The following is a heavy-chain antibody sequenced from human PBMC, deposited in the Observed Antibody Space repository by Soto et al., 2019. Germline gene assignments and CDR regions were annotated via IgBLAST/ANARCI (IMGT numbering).Heavy chain of an antibody. CDR2: IKTKTQGETT. D-gene: IGHD1-26*01. V-gene: IGHV3-15*07. Sequence: EVQLVESGGGLVKPGGSLRLSCAASGFTISSAWMNWVRQAPGKGLEWVGRIKTKTQGETTDYAAPVKGRFTISRDDSENTLSLQMNSLRIEDTAVCYCTTGSVEGYWGQGTLVTVSS. CDR1: GFTISSAW. CDR3: TTGSVEGY. J-gene: IGHJ4*02.